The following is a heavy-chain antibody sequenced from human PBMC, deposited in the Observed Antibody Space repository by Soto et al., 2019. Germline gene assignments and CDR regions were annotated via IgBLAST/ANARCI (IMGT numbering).Heavy chain of an antibody. CDR3: AGIAVAGRYWSGELDY. D-gene: IGHD6-19*01. CDR1: GGSISSGTYY. Sequence: PSEILSLTCSVAGGSISSGTYYRGWIRQPPGKGLEWIGNIYYSGSTYYNPSLKSRVTMSVDTSENQFSLKLTSVTAADTAVYYCAGIAVAGRYWSGELDYWGQGTVVTVSS. V-gene: IGHV4-39*01. CDR2: IYYSGST. J-gene: IGHJ4*02.